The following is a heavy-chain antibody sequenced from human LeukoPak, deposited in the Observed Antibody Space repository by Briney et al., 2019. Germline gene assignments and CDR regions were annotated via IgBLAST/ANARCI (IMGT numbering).Heavy chain of an antibody. CDR3: ARGPQHGGSHYLD. CDR1: GFSFSGHW. J-gene: IGHJ4*02. CDR2: INSDGGRT. D-gene: IGHD1-26*01. Sequence: QPGGSLRLSCEVSGFSFSGHWMYWVRQAPGKGLVWVSRINSDGGRTEYADSVKGRFTIYRDNAKNTLFLQMYSLRAEDTAVYYCARGPQHGGSHYLDWGQATLVTVPS. V-gene: IGHV3-74*03.